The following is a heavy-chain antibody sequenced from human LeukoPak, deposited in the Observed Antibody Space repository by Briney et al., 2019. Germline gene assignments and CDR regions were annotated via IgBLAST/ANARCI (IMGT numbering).Heavy chain of an antibody. CDR3: ARGHGHYIWGSYRNPGTYYFDY. J-gene: IGHJ4*02. V-gene: IGHV4-34*01. CDR1: GGSFSGYY. Sequence: PSETQSLTCAVYGGSFSGYYWSWIRQPPGKGLEWIGEINHSGSTNYNPSLKSRVTISVDTSKNQFSLKLSSVTAADTAVYYCARGHGHYIWGSYRNPGTYYFDYWGQGTLVTVSS. D-gene: IGHD3-16*02. CDR2: INHSGST.